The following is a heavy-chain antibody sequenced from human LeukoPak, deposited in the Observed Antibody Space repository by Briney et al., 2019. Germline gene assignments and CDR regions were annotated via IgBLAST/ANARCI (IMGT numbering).Heavy chain of an antibody. CDR3: ARGSRYHDWLSPLDS. CDR1: GYAFSAYY. V-gene: IGHV1-2*02. CDR2: LNPQTGDN. J-gene: IGHJ4*02. Sequence: AASVKVSCMASGYAFSAYYMHWVRQAPGQGLEWMGWLNPQTGDNHFAPMFQGRGTFTRNTVISTAYMAMSRLRSDDTAVFYCARGSRYHDWLSPLDSWGQGTLVTVSS. D-gene: IGHD3-9*01.